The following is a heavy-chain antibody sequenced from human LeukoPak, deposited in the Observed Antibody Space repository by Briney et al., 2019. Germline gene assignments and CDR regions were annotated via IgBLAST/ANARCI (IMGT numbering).Heavy chain of an antibody. CDR3: AKDKSNYYMDV. Sequence: GGSLRLSCAASGFTFNKYTMNWVRQAPGKGLEWVSSISTSSSYIYYADSVKGRFTISRDNSKNTLYLQMNSLRAEDTAVYYCAKDKSNYYMDVWGKGTTVTISS. CDR2: ISTSSSYI. V-gene: IGHV3-21*01. J-gene: IGHJ6*03. CDR1: GFTFNKYT.